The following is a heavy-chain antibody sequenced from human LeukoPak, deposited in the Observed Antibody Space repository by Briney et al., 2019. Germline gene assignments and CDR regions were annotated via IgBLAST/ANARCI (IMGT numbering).Heavy chain of an antibody. V-gene: IGHV3-13*01. J-gene: IGHJ6*03. CDR2: IGTAGDT. Sequence: PGGSLRLSCAASGFTFSSYDMHWVRQATGKGLEWVSPIGTAGDTYYPGSVKGRFTISRENAKNSLYLQMNSLRAGDTAVYYCARDGGATPGYYYYYMDVWGKGTTVTVSS. D-gene: IGHD1-26*01. CDR1: GFTFSSYD. CDR3: ARDGGATPGYYYYYMDV.